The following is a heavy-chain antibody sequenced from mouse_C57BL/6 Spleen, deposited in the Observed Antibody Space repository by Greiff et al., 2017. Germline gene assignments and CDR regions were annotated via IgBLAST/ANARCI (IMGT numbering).Heavy chain of an antibody. CDR3: ARGTTVVAGYFDY. CDR1: GYTFTTYP. Sequence: QVQLQQSGAELVKPGASVKMSCEASGYTFTTYPIEWMKQNHGKSLEWIGNFHPYNDDTNYKEKFKGKATLTVEKSSSTVYLALSRLTSDDSAVYYCARGTTVVAGYFDYWGQGTTLTVSS. J-gene: IGHJ2*01. CDR2: FHPYNDDT. D-gene: IGHD1-1*01. V-gene: IGHV1-47*01.